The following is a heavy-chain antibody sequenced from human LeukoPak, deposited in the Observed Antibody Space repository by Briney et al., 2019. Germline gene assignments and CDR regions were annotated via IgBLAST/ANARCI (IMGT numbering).Heavy chain of an antibody. V-gene: IGHV4-4*07. CDR2: IYTNGNN. J-gene: IGHJ4*02. D-gene: IGHD5-24*01. CDR3: ARGSREMATIFDR. CDR1: GGSIDRYY. Sequence: SETLSLTCSVSGGSIDRYYWHWIRQPAGKGLEWIGRIYTNGNNNYNPSLKSRATMSVDTSKNQVSLQLRSVTAADTAVYYWARGSREMATIFDRWGQGTLVTVSS.